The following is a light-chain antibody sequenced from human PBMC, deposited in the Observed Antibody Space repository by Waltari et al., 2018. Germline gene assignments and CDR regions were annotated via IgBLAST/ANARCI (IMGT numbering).Light chain of an antibody. CDR1: TGLLTSDYF. CDR3: LLYYGGPWV. CDR2: STS. V-gene: IGLV7-43*01. Sequence: QTVVTQEPSLIVSPGGTFTPTCASSTGLLTSDYFPKWLQQKPGQAPRALIHSTSVRYSWTPSRFSGSLLGDKAALTLSGVQPEDEADYYCLLYYGGPWVFGGGTKVTVL. J-gene: IGLJ3*02.